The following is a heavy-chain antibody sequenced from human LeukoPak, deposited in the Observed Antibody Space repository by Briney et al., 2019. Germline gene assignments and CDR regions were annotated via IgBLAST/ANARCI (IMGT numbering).Heavy chain of an antibody. CDR2: IDWDDDK. CDR3: ARIWAGPDYFDY. V-gene: IGHV2-70*11. CDR1: GFSLSTSGMC. J-gene: IGHJ4*02. Sequence: SGPALVKPTQTLTLTCTFSGFSLSTSGMCVNWIRQPPGKALEWLGRIDWDDDKYYSTSLKTRLPISKDPSKNQVVLTMTNVDPVDTATYYCARIWAGPDYFDYWGQGTLVTVSS.